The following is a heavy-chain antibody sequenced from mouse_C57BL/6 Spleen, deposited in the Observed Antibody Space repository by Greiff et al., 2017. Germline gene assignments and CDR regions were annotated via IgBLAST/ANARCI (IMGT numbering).Heavy chain of an antibody. CDR1: GYTFTSYW. CDR2: ILPNSGST. V-gene: IGHV1-64*01. J-gene: IGHJ4*01. CDR3: ARKGPDYYGSSYNAMGY. Sequence: QVQLQQPGAELVKPGASVKLSCKASGYTFTSYWMHWVKQRPGQGLEWIGMILPNSGSTNYNEKFKRKATLTVDKSSSSAYMELSSLTSEDSAVYYCARKGPDYYGSSYNAMGYWGQGTSVTVSS. D-gene: IGHD1-1*01.